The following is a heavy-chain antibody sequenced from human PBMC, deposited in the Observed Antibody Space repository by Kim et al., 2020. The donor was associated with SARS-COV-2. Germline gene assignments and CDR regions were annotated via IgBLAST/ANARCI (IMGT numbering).Heavy chain of an antibody. V-gene: IGHV1-2*02. CDR1: GYTFTGYY. J-gene: IGHJ2*01. CDR2: INPNSGGT. Sequence: ASVKVSCKASGYTFTGYYMHWVRQAPGQGLEWMGWINPNSGGTNYAQKFQGRVTMTRDTSISTAYMELSRLRSDDTAVYYCARGGGRTYSSGWYQGFRIWYFDLWGRGTLVTVSS. D-gene: IGHD6-19*01. CDR3: ARGGGRTYSSGWYQGFRIWYFDL.